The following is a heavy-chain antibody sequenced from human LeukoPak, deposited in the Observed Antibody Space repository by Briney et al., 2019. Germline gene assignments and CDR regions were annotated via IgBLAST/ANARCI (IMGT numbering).Heavy chain of an antibody. CDR3: ARDNSVRNEAWWFNP. CDR1: GYTFTSYD. Sequence: ASVKVSCKASGYTFTSYDINWVRQATGQGVEWMGVISPSGGSTTYAQKFQGRVTLTRDMSTSTDYLELSGLRSEDTAVYYCARDNSVRNEAWWFNPWGQGTLVTVSS. V-gene: IGHV1-46*01. CDR2: ISPSGGST. D-gene: IGHD3-10*01. J-gene: IGHJ5*02.